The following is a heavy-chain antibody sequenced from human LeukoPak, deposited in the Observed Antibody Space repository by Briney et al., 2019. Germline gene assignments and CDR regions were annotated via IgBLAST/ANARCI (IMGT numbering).Heavy chain of an antibody. CDR2: XXYDGSNK. Sequence: RLSCAXSGFXFSSXAMHWVRHAPGKXLEXXXXXXYDGSNKYYADSVKGRFTISRDNSKNTLYLQMNSLRAEDTAVYYCARAGYDFWSGHYYYYGMDVWGQGTTVTVSS. J-gene: IGHJ6*02. V-gene: IGHV3-30-3*01. CDR3: ARAGYDFWSGHYYYYGMDV. CDR1: GFXFSSXA. D-gene: IGHD3-3*01.